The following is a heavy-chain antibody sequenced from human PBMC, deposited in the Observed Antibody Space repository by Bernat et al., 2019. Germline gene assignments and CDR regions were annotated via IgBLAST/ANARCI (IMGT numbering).Heavy chain of an antibody. J-gene: IGHJ6*02. D-gene: IGHD6-13*01. V-gene: IGHV3-33*01. Sequence: QVQLVESGGGVVQPGRSLRLSCAASGFTFSSYGMHWVRQAPGKGLEWVAVIWYDGSNKYTEDAVKRRITICRNTYNKTHLQQINRMAEEKAVEYCARSSREVGDKSGYYYYGMDVWGQGTTVTASS. CDR2: IWYDGSNK. CDR1: GFTFSSYG. CDR3: ARSSREVGDKSGYYYYGMDV.